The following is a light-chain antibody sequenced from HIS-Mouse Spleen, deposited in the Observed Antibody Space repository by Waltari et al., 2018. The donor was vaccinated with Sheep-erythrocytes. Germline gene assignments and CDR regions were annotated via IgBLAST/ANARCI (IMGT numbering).Light chain of an antibody. CDR3: QQYNSYPLT. CDR1: QSISSW. V-gene: IGKV1-5*03. Sequence: DIQMTQSPSTLPASVGDRVTITCRASQSISSWLAWYQQKPGKAPKLLIYKASSLESGVPSRCSGSGSGTEFTLTISSLQPDDFATYYCQQYNSYPLTFGGGTKVEIK. CDR2: KAS. J-gene: IGKJ4*01.